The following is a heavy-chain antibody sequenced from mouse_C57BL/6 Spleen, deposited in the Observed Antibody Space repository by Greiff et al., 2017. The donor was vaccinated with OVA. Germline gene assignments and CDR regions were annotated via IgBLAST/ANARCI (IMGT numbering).Heavy chain of an antibody. CDR1: GFTFTDYY. V-gene: IGHV7-3*01. CDR2: IRNKANGYTT. CDR3: ARYGDYGSRDWYFDV. D-gene: IGHD1-1*01. J-gene: IGHJ1*03. Sequence: DVKLVESGGGLVQPGGSLNLSCAASGFTFTDYYMSWVRQPPGKALEWLGFIRNKANGYTTEYSASVKGRFTISRDNSQSILYLQMNALRAEDSATYYCARYGDYGSRDWYFDVWGTGTTVTVSS.